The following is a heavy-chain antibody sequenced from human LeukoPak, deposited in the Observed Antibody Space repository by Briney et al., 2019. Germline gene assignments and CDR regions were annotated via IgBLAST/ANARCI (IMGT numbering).Heavy chain of an antibody. CDR2: IIPILGTA. Sequence: ASVKVSCKASGGTFSTYEISWVRQAPGQGLEWMGKIIPILGTANYAQKFQGRVTITADESTSTAYMDLSSLRSEDTAVYYCAISYVESSGYACVFLDYWGQGTLVIVSS. CDR3: AISYVESSGYACVFLDY. D-gene: IGHD3-22*01. J-gene: IGHJ4*02. CDR1: GGTFSTYE. V-gene: IGHV1-69*11.